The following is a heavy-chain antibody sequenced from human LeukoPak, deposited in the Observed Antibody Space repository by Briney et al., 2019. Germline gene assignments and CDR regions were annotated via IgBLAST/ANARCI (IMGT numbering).Heavy chain of an antibody. Sequence: EGSLRLSCAASGFTFSLYSLNWVRQAPGKGLEWVSYISGSSTIDYADSVKGRFTISRDNAKNSLSLQMDSLRAEDTAAYYCARGVGAFEIWGQGTMVTVSS. CDR1: GFTFSLYS. V-gene: IGHV3-48*01. CDR2: ISGSSTI. J-gene: IGHJ3*02. CDR3: ARGVGAFEI.